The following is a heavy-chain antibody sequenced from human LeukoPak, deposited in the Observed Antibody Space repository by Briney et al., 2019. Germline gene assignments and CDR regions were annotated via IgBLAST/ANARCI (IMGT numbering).Heavy chain of an antibody. J-gene: IGHJ4*02. D-gene: IGHD3-22*01. CDR2: IFPDGST. CDR3: ATYYDTSGYKFNY. CDR1: GFTFSSYAM. Sequence: GSLRLSCAASGFTFSSYAMSWVRQPPGKGPEWIGEIFPDGSTNYNPSLRSRLTISIDKSKNQFSLKLTSVTAADTAVYYCATYYDTSGYKFNYWGQGTLVTVSS. V-gene: IGHV4-4*02.